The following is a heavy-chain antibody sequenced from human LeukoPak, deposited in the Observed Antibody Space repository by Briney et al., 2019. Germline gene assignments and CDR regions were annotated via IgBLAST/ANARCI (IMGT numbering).Heavy chain of an antibody. V-gene: IGHV4-34*01. Sequence: RPSETLSLTCAVYGGSFSGYYWSWIRQPPGKGLEWIGEINHSGSTNYNPSLKSRVTISVDTSKNQFSLKLSSVTAADTAVYYCARHARYGHYYYMDVWGKGTTVTVSS. D-gene: IGHD3-9*01. CDR2: INHSGST. CDR3: ARHARYGHYYYMDV. J-gene: IGHJ6*03. CDR1: GGSFSGYY.